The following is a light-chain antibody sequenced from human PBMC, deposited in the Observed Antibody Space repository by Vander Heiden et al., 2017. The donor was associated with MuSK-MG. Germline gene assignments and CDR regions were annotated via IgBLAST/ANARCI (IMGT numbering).Light chain of an antibody. Sequence: QSALTQPASVSGSPGQSITISCTGTSSDVGSYNLVSWYQQHPGKAPKLMIYEVTKRPSGVSNRFSGSKSGNTASLTISGLQAEDEADYYCCSYAGSGTLVFGGGTYLTVL. CDR2: EVT. CDR3: CSYAGSGTLV. J-gene: IGLJ3*02. V-gene: IGLV2-23*02. CDR1: SSDVGSYNL.